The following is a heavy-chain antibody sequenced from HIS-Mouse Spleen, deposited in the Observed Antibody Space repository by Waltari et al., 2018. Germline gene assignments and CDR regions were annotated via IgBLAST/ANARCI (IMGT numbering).Heavy chain of an antibody. V-gene: IGHV3-23*01. CDR1: GFTFSSYA. J-gene: IGHJ4*02. Sequence: EVQLLESGGGLVQPGGSLRLSCAASGFTFSSYAMSWVRQAPGKGLEWVSASSGSGGNTYYADSVKGRFTISRDNSKNTLYLQMNSLRAEDTAVYYCAKVDVGGTSSPWGQGTLVTVSS. CDR2: SSGSGGNT. CDR3: AKVDVGGTSSP. D-gene: IGHD2-2*01.